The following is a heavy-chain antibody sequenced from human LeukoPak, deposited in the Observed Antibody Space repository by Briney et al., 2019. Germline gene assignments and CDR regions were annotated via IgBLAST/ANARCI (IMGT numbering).Heavy chain of an antibody. CDR3: ARHNPPGDYGMDV. V-gene: IGHV3-53*01. D-gene: IGHD7-27*01. CDR2: LYKSGNT. J-gene: IGHJ6*04. Sequence: GGSLRLSCAASGFTASSCYMSWVRQAPGTGLEWVSVLYKSGNTGYADYVTGRFTISSDNSKNTLYLQLSSLSADDTAVYYCARHNPPGDYGMDVWAKGTTVTVSS. CDR1: GFTASSCY.